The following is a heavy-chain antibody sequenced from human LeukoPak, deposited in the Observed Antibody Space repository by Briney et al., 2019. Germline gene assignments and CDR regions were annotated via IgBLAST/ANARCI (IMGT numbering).Heavy chain of an antibody. V-gene: IGHV3-7*01. CDR3: ARGSDHYYYYGMDV. Sequence: GGSLRLSCAASGFTFSSYWMSWVRQAPGKGLEWVANIKQDGSEKYYVDSVKGRFTISRDNAKNSLYLQMNSLRAEDTAVYYCARGSDHYYYYGMDVWGQGTTVTVSS. J-gene: IGHJ6*02. CDR1: GFTFSSYW. CDR2: IKQDGSEK.